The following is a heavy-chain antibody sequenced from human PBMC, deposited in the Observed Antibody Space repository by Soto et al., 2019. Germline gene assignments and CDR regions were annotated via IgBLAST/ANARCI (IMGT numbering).Heavy chain of an antibody. V-gene: IGHV3-11*01. J-gene: IGHJ4*02. CDR2: ISSSASTI. D-gene: IGHD5-12*01. CDR3: ARDDSGYDFADYFDY. Sequence: GGSLRLSSAASGFTFSDHYMSWIRQAPGKGLEWVSYISSSASTIYYADSVKGRFTISRDNAKNSLYLQMNSLRAEDTAVYYCARDDSGYDFADYFDYWGQGTLVTVSS. CDR1: GFTFSDHY.